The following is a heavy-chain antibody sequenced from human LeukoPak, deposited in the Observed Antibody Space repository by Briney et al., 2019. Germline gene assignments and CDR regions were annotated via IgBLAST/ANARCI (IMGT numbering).Heavy chain of an antibody. Sequence: SETLFLTCTVSGDSISSYYWTWIRQPPGKGLEWIGYIYYSGSTNYNPSLKSRVTISVDTSKNQFSLKLNSVTAADTAVYYCAREWRGWYYFDYWGQGTLVTVSS. V-gene: IGHV4-59*01. J-gene: IGHJ4*02. CDR2: IYYSGST. D-gene: IGHD6-19*01. CDR1: GDSISSYY. CDR3: AREWRGWYYFDY.